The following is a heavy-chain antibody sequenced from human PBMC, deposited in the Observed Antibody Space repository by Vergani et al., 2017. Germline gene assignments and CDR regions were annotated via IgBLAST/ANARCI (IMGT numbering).Heavy chain of an antibody. Sequence: QVQLVESGGGVVQPGRSLRLSCAASGFTFSSYGMHWVRQAPGKGLEWVAVISYDGSNKYHADSVKGRFTISRDNSKNTLYLQLNSLRAEDTAVYYCARADRDCSGGSCYYYYYYGMDVWGQGTTVTVSS. V-gene: IGHV3-30*19. J-gene: IGHJ6*02. CDR1: GFTFSSYG. D-gene: IGHD2-15*01. CDR2: ISYDGSNK. CDR3: ARADRDCSGGSCYYYYYYGMDV.